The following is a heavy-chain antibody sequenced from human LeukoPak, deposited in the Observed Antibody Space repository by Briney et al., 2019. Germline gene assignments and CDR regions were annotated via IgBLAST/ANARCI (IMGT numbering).Heavy chain of an antibody. Sequence: ASVKVSCTASGYTFTTSGVTWVRRAPGQGLEWMGWISPYNGDTKYAQNLQGRVTMTTDTSTSTTYMEVRSLRSDDTAVYSCAKGVGSEFTWFDPWGQGTLVTVSS. V-gene: IGHV1-18*01. D-gene: IGHD3-10*01. CDR2: ISPYNGDT. J-gene: IGHJ5*02. CDR3: AKGVGSEFTWFDP. CDR1: GYTFTTSG.